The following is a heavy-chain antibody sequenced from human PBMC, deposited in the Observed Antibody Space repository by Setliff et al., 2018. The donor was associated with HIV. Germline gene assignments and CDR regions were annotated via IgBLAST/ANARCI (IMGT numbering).Heavy chain of an antibody. V-gene: IGHV4-39*07. J-gene: IGHJ4*02. Sequence: SETLSLTCTVSGGPISSSNYYWSWIRQPPGKGLEWIGTIYYGGSTYYNAALKSRGSISVDTSKNQFSLKMSSVTAADTAVYYCARARGPEGYFDSWGQGTLVTVSS. CDR2: IYYGGST. CDR3: ARARGPEGYFDS. CDR1: GGPISSSNYY. D-gene: IGHD3-10*01.